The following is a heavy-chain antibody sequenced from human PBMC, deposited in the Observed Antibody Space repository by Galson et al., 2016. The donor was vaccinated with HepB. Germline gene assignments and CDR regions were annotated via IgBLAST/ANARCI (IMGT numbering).Heavy chain of an antibody. D-gene: IGHD1/OR15-1a*01. CDR2: FYPADSDA. J-gene: IGHJ2*01. Sequence: QSGSEVKKSGASLKISCKASGYKFGYYWIGWVRPVPGKGLEWMGIFYPADSDARYSPSFQRPLTFTADESTSTAYLQWTSLKPSATAMYYCARQEQPSPRHWYFDVWGRGTLLTVAS. V-gene: IGHV5-51*01. CDR3: ARQEQPSPRHWYFDV. CDR1: GYKFGYYW.